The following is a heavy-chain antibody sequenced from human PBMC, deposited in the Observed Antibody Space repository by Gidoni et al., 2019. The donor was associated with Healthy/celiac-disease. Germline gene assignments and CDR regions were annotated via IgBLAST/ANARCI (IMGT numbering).Heavy chain of an antibody. V-gene: IGHV3-23*01. CDR2: SSGRGCST. J-gene: IGHJ5*02. D-gene: IGHD2-2*01. Sequence: DVQLLESGGGLVQPGGSLRLSCAASGFTFSSYAMRWIRQAPGKGLEWVSASSGRGCSTYYADCVKGRFTISRDNSKNTLYLQMNSLRAEDTAVYYCAKDQRERYCSSTSCYHYNWFDPWGQGTLVTVSS. CDR3: AKDQRERYCSSTSCYHYNWFDP. CDR1: GFTFSSYA.